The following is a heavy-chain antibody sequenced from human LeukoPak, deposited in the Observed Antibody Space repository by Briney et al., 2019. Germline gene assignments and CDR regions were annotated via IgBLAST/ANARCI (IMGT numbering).Heavy chain of an antibody. D-gene: IGHD3-10*01. V-gene: IGHV4-39*01. CDR2: IYYSGST. CDR3: ARSYYYGSGSHP. Sequence: NPSETLSLTCAVSGGSISSSSYYWGWIRQPPGKGLEWIGSIYYSGSTYYNPSLKSRVTISVDTSKNQFSLKLSSVTAADTAVYYCARSYYYGSGSHPWGQGTLVTVSS. CDR1: GGSISSSSYY. J-gene: IGHJ5*02.